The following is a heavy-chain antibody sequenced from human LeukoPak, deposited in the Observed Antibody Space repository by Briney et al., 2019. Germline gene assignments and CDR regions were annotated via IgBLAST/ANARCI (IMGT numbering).Heavy chain of an antibody. Sequence: SVKVSCKASGFTFTSSAVQWVRQARGQRLEWIGWIVVGSGNTNYAQKFQERVTITRDMSTSTAYMELSSLRSEGTAVYYCAAGATYYDILTVLAFWGQGTLVTVSS. V-gene: IGHV1-58*01. J-gene: IGHJ4*02. CDR2: IVVGSGNT. D-gene: IGHD3-9*01. CDR1: GFTFTSSA. CDR3: AAGATYYDILTVLAF.